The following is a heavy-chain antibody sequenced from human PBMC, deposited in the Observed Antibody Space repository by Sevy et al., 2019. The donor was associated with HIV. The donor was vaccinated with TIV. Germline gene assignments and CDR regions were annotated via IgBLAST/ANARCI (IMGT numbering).Heavy chain of an antibody. D-gene: IGHD6-19*01. Sequence: SETLSLTCTVSGGSFGSSSYYWNWIRQPAGKGLEWIGRIYTSGTTNYNPSLKSRVTITVDTSKNQFSLKLSAVTAAGTAVYYCAGRIAVAAFDYWGQGNLVTVSS. CDR1: GGSFGSSSYY. CDR2: IYTSGTT. CDR3: AGRIAVAAFDY. V-gene: IGHV4-61*02. J-gene: IGHJ4*02.